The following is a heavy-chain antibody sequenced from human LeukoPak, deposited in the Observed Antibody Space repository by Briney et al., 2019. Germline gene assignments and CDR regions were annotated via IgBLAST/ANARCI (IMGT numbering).Heavy chain of an antibody. J-gene: IGHJ4*02. CDR1: GFTFNNYE. CDR2: ISSSGTTI. V-gene: IGHV3-48*03. CDR3: ARSRYYDTSYGVPYYFDC. Sequence: PGGSLRLSCAASGFTFNNYEMNWVRQAPGKGLEWVSYISSSGTTIYYADSVKGRFTISRDNANNSLHLQMNSLRAADTAVYYCARSRYYDTSYGVPYYFDCWGQGTLVTVSS. D-gene: IGHD3-22*01.